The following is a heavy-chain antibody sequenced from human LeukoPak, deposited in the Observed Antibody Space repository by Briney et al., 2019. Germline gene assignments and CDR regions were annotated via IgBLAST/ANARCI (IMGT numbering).Heavy chain of an antibody. J-gene: IGHJ3*02. CDR1: GFTVGSNY. CDR3: ARSSHYDILTGYSEEDAFDI. CDR2: IYSGGST. Sequence: LGGSLRLSCAASGFTVGSNYMSWVRQAPGKGLEWVSVIYSGGSTDYADSVKGRFTISRDNSKNTLYLQMNSLRVEDTAVYYCARSSHYDILTGYSEEDAFDIWGQGTMVTVSS. D-gene: IGHD3-9*01. V-gene: IGHV3-53*01.